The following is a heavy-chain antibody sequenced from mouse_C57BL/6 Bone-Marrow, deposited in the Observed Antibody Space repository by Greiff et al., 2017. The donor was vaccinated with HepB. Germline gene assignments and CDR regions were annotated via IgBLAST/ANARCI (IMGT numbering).Heavy chain of an antibody. D-gene: IGHD1-1*01. CDR2: IYPRSGNT. CDR1: GYTFTSYG. Sequence: QVQLKESGAELARPGASVKLSCKASGYTFTSYGISWVKQRTGQGLEWIGEIYPRSGNTYYNEKFKGKATLTADKSSSTAYMELRSLTSEDSAVYFCARILYHYGSRLWYFDVWGTGTTVTVSS. CDR3: ARILYHYGSRLWYFDV. V-gene: IGHV1-81*01. J-gene: IGHJ1*03.